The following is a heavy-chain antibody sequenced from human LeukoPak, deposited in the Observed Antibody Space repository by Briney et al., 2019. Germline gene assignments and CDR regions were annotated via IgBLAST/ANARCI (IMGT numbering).Heavy chain of an antibody. V-gene: IGHV1-2*02. CDR2: INPNSGGT. J-gene: IGHJ5*02. CDR3: ARDFPLDTITIFGVVTNNWFDP. D-gene: IGHD3-3*01. CDR1: EYTFTGYY. Sequence: ASVKVSCKASEYTFTGYYMRWVRQAPGQGLEGMGWINPNSGGTNYAQKFQGRVTMTRDTSISTAYVELSRLRSDDTAVYYCARDFPLDTITIFGVVTNNWFDPWGQGTLVTVSS.